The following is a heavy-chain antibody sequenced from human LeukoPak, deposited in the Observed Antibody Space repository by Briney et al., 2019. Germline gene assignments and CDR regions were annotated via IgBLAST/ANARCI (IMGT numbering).Heavy chain of an antibody. V-gene: IGHV3-21*01. CDR3: ARVSGLLEWLLSPDYYYYMDV. CDR2: ISSSSSYI. Sequence: RGSLRLSCAASGFTFRSYSMNWVRHAPGKGLEWVSSISSSSSYIYYADSVKGRFTISRDNAKNSLYLQMNSLRAEDTAVYYCARVSGLLEWLLSPDYYYYMDVWGKGTTVTVSS. CDR1: GFTFRSYS. D-gene: IGHD3-3*01. J-gene: IGHJ6*03.